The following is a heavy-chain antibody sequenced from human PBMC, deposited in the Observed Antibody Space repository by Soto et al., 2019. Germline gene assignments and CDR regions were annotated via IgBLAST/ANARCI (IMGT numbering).Heavy chain of an antibody. Sequence: QVQLVQSGAEVKKPGSSVKVSCKASGGTFSSYSINWVRQAPGQGLEWMGEIIPIFGTANYAQKFQGRVTITADESTSTAYMELSSLRAEDTAVYYCARDGGRHSGGIAYWGQGTLVTVSS. D-gene: IGHD1-26*01. CDR1: GGTFSSYS. CDR3: ARDGGRHSGGIAY. J-gene: IGHJ4*02. V-gene: IGHV1-69*01. CDR2: IIPIFGTA.